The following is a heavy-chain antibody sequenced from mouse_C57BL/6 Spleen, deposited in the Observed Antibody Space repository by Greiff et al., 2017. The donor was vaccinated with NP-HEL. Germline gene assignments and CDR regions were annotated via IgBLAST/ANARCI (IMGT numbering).Heavy chain of an antibody. CDR1: GYSITSGYY. Sequence: EVQLQESGPGLVKPSQSLSLTCSVTGYSITSGYYWNWIRQFPGNKLEWMGYISYDGSNKYNPSLKNRISITRDTSKNQFFLKLNSVTTEDTATYYCARDNDGDWYFDVWGTGTTVTVSS. D-gene: IGHD2-12*01. CDR3: ARDNDGDWYFDV. V-gene: IGHV3-6*01. CDR2: ISYDGSN. J-gene: IGHJ1*03.